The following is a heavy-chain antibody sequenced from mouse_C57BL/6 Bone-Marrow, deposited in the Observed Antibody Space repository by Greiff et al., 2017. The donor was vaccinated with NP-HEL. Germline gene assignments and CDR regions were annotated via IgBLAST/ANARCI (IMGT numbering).Heavy chain of an antibody. V-gene: IGHV1-63*01. CDR1: GYTFTNYW. CDR2: IYPGGGYT. J-gene: IGHJ1*03. Sequence: QVQLKQSGAELVRPGTSVKMSCKASGYTFTNYWIGWAKQRPGHGLEWIGDIYPGGGYTNYNEKFKGKATLTADKSSSTAYMQFSSLTSEDSSIYYCAISGTTVVATRYFDVWGTGTTVTVSS. CDR3: AISGTTVVATRYFDV. D-gene: IGHD1-1*01.